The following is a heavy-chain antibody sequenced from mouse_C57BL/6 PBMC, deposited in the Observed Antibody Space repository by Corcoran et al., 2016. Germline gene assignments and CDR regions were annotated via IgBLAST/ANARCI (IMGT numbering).Heavy chain of an antibody. J-gene: IGHJ1*03. V-gene: IGHV9-3*01. D-gene: IGHD1-1*01. Sequence: QIQLVQSGPELKKPGETVKISCKASGYTFTTYGMSWVKQAPGKGLKWMGWINTYSGVPTYADDFKGRFAFSLETSASTAYLQINNLKNEDTATYFCARDYYVSSSFHSYFDVWSTGTTITVSS. CDR1: GYTFTTYG. CDR3: ARDYYVSSSFHSYFDV. CDR2: INTYSGVP.